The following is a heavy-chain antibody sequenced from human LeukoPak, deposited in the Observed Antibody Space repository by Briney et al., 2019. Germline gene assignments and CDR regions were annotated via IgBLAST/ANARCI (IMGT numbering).Heavy chain of an antibody. V-gene: IGHV3-7*04. D-gene: IGHD5-18*01. CDR2: IGQDGTEK. CDR1: GFTLSSYW. Sequence: GGSLILSCAASGFTLSSYWMTWARQAPGKGLEWVANIGQDGTEKYSVDSVKGRFTISRDNAKNSLYLQMNSLRAEDTGVYYCARGWAAIDSWGQGTLVTVSS. CDR3: ARGWAAIDS. J-gene: IGHJ4*02.